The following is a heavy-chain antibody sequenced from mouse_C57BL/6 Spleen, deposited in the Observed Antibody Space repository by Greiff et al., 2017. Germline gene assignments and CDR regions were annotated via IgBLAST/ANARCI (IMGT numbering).Heavy chain of an antibody. J-gene: IGHJ4*01. Sequence: VQLQQSGPVLVKPGASVKMSCKASGYTFTDYYMNWVKQSHGKSLEWIGVINPYNGGTSYNQKFKGKATLTVDKSSSTAYMELNSLTSEDSAVYYCARGEGYLAVDYGGQGTSVPVSS. CDR2: INPYNGGT. V-gene: IGHV1-19*01. CDR3: ARGEGYLAVDY. D-gene: IGHD3-1*01. CDR1: GYTFTDYY.